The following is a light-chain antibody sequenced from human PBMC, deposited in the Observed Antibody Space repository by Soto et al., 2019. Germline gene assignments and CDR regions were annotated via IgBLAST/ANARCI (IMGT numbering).Light chain of an antibody. CDR1: QSVSDNY. Sequence: EIVLTQSPGTLSLSPGERATLSCRASQSVSDNYLAWYQQKPGQAPRLLIYGVSSRATGIPDRFSGSGSGTDFTLTISRLEPEDFAVSYCQQYHSSPWTFGQGTKV. CDR2: GVS. CDR3: QQYHSSPWT. J-gene: IGKJ1*01. V-gene: IGKV3-20*01.